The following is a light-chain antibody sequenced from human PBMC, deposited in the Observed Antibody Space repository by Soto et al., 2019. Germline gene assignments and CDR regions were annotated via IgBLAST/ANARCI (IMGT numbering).Light chain of an antibody. CDR1: SSDVGAYNY. J-gene: IGLJ1*01. CDR2: EVS. V-gene: IGLV2-14*01. CDR3: SSYTSISTPYV. Sequence: QSVLTQPASLPGSPGQSITISCTGTSSDVGAYNYVSWYQQHPGKAPKLMIYEVSNRPSGVSNRFSGSKSGNTASLTISGLQAEDEADYYCSSYTSISTPYVFGTGTKVTVL.